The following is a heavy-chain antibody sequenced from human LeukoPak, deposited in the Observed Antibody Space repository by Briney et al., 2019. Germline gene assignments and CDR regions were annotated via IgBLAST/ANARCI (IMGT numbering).Heavy chain of an antibody. V-gene: IGHV3-30*18. CDR2: ISYDGSNK. D-gene: IGHD4-17*01. J-gene: IGHJ4*02. Sequence: PGGSLRLSCAASGFTFSSYGMHWVRQAPGKGLEWVAVISYDGSNKYYADSVKGRFTISRDNSKNTLYLQMNSLRAEDTAVYYCAKDGGSTVTTGFDYWGQGTLVTVSS. CDR3: AKDGGSTVTTGFDY. CDR1: GFTFSSYG.